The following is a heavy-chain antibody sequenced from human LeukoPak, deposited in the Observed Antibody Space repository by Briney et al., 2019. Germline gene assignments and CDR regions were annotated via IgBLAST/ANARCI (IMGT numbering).Heavy chain of an antibody. D-gene: IGHD3-10*01. CDR1: GFTFSSYA. J-gene: IGHJ4*02. Sequence: PGGSLRLSCAASGFTFSSYAMSWVRQAPGKGLEWVSSISSSSSYIYYADSVKGRFTISRDNAKNSLYLQMNSLRAEDTAVYYCARDILSGYFDYWGQGTLVTVSS. V-gene: IGHV3-21*01. CDR2: ISSSSSYI. CDR3: ARDILSGYFDY.